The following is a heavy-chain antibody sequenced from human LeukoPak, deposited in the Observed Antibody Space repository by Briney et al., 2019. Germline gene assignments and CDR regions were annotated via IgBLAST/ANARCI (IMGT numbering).Heavy chain of an antibody. J-gene: IGHJ4*02. CDR3: ATADRGYYDSSGYLDY. CDR2: FDPEDGET. Sequence: GASVKVSCKVSGYTLTELSMHWVRQAPGKGLEWMGGFDPEDGETIYAQKFQGRVTMTEDTSTDTAYMELSSLRSEDTAVYYCATADRGYYDSSGYLDYWGQETLVTVSS. V-gene: IGHV1-24*01. CDR1: GYTLTELS. D-gene: IGHD3-22*01.